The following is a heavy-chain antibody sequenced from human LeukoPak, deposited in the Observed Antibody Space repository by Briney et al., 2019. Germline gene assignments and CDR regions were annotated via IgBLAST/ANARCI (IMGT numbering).Heavy chain of an antibody. J-gene: IGHJ4*02. Sequence: GGSLRLSCAASGFTFSNYAMSWVRQAPGKGLEWVSGIRGSGDSTYFADSVKGRFTISRDNSKNTVYLQMNRLRAEDTAVYYCAKDPTYYSGSYFDSWGQGTLVTVSS. D-gene: IGHD5-12*01. V-gene: IGHV3-23*01. CDR2: IRGSGDST. CDR3: AKDPTYYSGSYFDS. CDR1: GFTFSNYA.